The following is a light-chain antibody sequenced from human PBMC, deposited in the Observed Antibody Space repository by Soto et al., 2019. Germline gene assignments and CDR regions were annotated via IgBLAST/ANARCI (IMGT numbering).Light chain of an antibody. CDR3: GTWDSSLSAGV. CDR2: DNN. Sequence: QSVLTQPPSVSAAPGQKVTISCSGSSSNIGNKYVSWYQQLPGTAPKLLIYDNNKQPSGIPDRFSGSKSGTSATLGITGLQTGDEADYYCGTWDSSLSAGVFGGGTKFTVL. V-gene: IGLV1-51*01. CDR1: SSNIGNKY. J-gene: IGLJ2*01.